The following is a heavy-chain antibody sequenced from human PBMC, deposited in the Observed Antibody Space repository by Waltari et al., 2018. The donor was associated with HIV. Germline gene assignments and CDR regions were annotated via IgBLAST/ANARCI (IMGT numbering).Heavy chain of an antibody. Sequence: QVQLVQSGSELKKPGASVRVSCKASGYSITSHAINWVRQAPGQGLEWMGWIHTDTWNPTYAPGFTGRFVFSVDSTVRTAYLQISSLMVDDTAVYYCARTLVSSGLVRFDPWGQGTLVTVSS. J-gene: IGHJ5*02. V-gene: IGHV7-4-1*02. CDR2: IHTDTWNP. CDR1: GYSITSHA. D-gene: IGHD6-6*01. CDR3: ARTLVSSGLVRFDP.